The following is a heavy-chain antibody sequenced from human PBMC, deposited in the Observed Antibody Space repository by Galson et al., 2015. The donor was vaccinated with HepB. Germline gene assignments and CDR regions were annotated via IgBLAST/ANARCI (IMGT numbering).Heavy chain of an antibody. Sequence: SLRLSCAASGFTFNKYWMTWVRQAPGKGLEWVANIKQDASEKYYVDSVKGRFTISRDNAKNSLYLQMNSLKTEDTAVYYCTTVTAFDWSDAFDIWGQGTMVTVSS. CDR2: IKQDASEK. V-gene: IGHV3-7*03. J-gene: IGHJ3*02. CDR1: GFTFNKYW. D-gene: IGHD3-9*01. CDR3: TTVTAFDWSDAFDI.